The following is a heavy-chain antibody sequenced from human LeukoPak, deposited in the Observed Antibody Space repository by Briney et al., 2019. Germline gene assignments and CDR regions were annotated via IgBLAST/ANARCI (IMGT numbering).Heavy chain of an antibody. CDR3: ARSNSGSNFDY. CDR1: GGSISSGGYY. J-gene: IGHJ4*02. CDR2: IHYSGRT. D-gene: IGHD5-12*01. Sequence: PSETLSLTCTVSGGSISSGGYYWSWIRQHPGKGLECIGYIHYSGRTYYNPPLKSRVTISVDTSKNQFSLKLSSVTAADTAVYYCARSNSGSNFDYWGQGTLVTVSS. V-gene: IGHV4-31*03.